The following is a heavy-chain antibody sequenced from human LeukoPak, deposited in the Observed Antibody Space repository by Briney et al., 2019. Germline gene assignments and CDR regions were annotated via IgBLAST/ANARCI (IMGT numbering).Heavy chain of an antibody. D-gene: IGHD3-10*01. CDR1: GGSISSGGYS. J-gene: IGHJ4*02. V-gene: IGHV4-30-2*01. CDR3: ARESHYYGSGSYVDY. CDR2: IYHSGST. Sequence: SETLSLTCTVSGGSISSGGYSWSWIRQPPGKGLEWIGYIYHSGSTYYNPSLKSRVTISVDRSKNQFSLKLSSVTAADTAVYYCARESHYYGSGSYVDYWGQGTLVTVSS.